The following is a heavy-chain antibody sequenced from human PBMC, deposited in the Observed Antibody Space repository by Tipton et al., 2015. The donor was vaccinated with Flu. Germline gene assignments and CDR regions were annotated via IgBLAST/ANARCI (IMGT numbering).Heavy chain of an antibody. CDR3: ATTTYFYGSGSHDY. Sequence: TLSLTCSVSGYSISSGYYWGWVRRPPGKGLEWIGYIYYSGSTNYNPSLKSRVTISVDTSKNQFSLKLTSVTAADTAVYYCATTTYFYGSGSHDYWGQGTLVTVSS. J-gene: IGHJ4*02. V-gene: IGHV4-61*05. CDR2: IYYSGST. D-gene: IGHD3-10*01. CDR1: GYSISSGYY.